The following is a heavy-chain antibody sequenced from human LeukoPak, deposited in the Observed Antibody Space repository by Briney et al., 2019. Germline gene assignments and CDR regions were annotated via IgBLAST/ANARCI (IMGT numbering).Heavy chain of an antibody. CDR2: ISGSGGST. CDR3: AKFYDGYSYGLLDY. CDR1: GFTFSSYA. J-gene: IGHJ4*02. D-gene: IGHD5-18*01. Sequence: EGSLRLSCAASGFTFSSYAMSWVRQAPGKGLEWVSAISGSGGSTYYADSVKGRFTISRDNSKNTLYLQMNSLRAEDTAVYYCAKFYDGYSYGLLDYWGQGTLVTVSS. V-gene: IGHV3-23*01.